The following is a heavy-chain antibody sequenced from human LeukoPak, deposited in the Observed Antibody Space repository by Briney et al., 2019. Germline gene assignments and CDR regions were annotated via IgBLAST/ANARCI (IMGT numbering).Heavy chain of an antibody. CDR3: ARDGPLYSSSWYNWFDP. D-gene: IGHD6-13*01. CDR2: IYYSGST. Sequence: PSETLSLTCTVSGGSISSSSYYWGWIRQPPGKGLEWIGSIYYSGSTYYNPSLKSRVTISVDTSKNQFSLKLSSVTAADTAVYYCARDGPLYSSSWYNWFDPWGQGTLVTVSS. V-gene: IGHV4-39*07. CDR1: GGSISSSSYY. J-gene: IGHJ5*02.